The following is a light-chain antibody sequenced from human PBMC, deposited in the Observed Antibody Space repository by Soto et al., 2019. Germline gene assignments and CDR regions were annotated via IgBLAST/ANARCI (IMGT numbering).Light chain of an antibody. CDR1: QSITTY. J-gene: IGKJ1*01. CDR2: AAS. Sequence: IQMTQSPSSLSASVGDRVTITCRASQSITTYLNWYRQKPGKAPKLLIYAASSLQSGVPSRFSGSRSGTEFTLTISNLQPEDFASYYCLQDHDDSWTFGQGTKVDIK. V-gene: IGKV1-6*01. CDR3: LQDHDDSWT.